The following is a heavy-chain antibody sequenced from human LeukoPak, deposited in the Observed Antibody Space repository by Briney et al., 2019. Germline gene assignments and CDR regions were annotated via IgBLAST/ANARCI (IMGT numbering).Heavy chain of an antibody. J-gene: IGHJ3*02. Sequence: GGSLRLSCAASGFTVSSNYMSWVRQAPGKGLEWVSVVYNGGSTYYADSVKGRFTISRDNSKNTLYLQMNSLRAEDTAVYYCARDERLYCGGDCYAFDIWGQGTMVTVSS. CDR3: ARDERLYCGGDCYAFDI. V-gene: IGHV3-53*01. D-gene: IGHD2-21*02. CDR1: GFTVSSNY. CDR2: VYNGGST.